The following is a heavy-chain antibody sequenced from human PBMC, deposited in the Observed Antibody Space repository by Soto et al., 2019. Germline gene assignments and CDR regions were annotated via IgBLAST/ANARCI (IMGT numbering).Heavy chain of an antibody. CDR3: AHKGGYGSSCYWFDT. Sequence: QITLKESGPTLVKPTPTPTLTGTFSGFARSSSGVGVGWIRQPPGKALEWLARIYWDDGKHYNPSRKSRLNITKDTSKNQVVLTLTKMHPVDTATYDRAHKGGYGSSCYWFDTWGQGTLVTVCS. CDR1: GFARSSSGVG. D-gene: IGHD3-22*01. J-gene: IGHJ5*02. V-gene: IGHV2-5*02. CDR2: IYWDDGK.